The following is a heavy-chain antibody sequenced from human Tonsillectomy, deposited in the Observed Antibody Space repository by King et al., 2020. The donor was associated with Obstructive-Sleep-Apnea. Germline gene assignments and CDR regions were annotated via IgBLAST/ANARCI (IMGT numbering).Heavy chain of an antibody. Sequence: VQLVESGGVVVQPGGSLRLSCAASGFTFDDYTMHWVRQAPGKGLEWVSLISWYGGSTYYADSVKGRFTISRDNSKNSLYLQMNSLRTEDTALYYCAKDMLGYSSSPLDVWGQGTTVTVSS. V-gene: IGHV3-43*01. CDR3: AKDMLGYSSSPLDV. D-gene: IGHD6-13*01. CDR2: ISWYGGST. CDR1: GFTFDDYT. J-gene: IGHJ6*02.